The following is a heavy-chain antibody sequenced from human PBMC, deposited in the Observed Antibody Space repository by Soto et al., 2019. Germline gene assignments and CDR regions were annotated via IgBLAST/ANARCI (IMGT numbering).Heavy chain of an antibody. Sequence: GGSLRLSCAASGFIFKMYWMHWVRQSPGKGLVWISRIYNDGTYSDYADSVRGRFTISRDNVNDTLYLQMNNLRAEDSGLYYCLIGPRPISTGTGAYWGQGTQVTGS. CDR3: LIGPRPISTGTGAY. CDR2: IYNDGTYS. CDR1: GFIFKMYW. V-gene: IGHV3-74*01. J-gene: IGHJ4*02. D-gene: IGHD3-10*01.